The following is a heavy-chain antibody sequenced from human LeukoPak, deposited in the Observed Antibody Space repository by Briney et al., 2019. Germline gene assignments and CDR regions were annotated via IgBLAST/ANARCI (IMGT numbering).Heavy chain of an antibody. CDR1: GFTVSTFD. J-gene: IGHJ4*02. D-gene: IGHD1-1*01. V-gene: IGHV3-30*01. Sequence: GGSLRLSCAGSGFTVSTFDMHWVRQAPGKGLEWVATISFDGSKKYFAAALKGRFTISRDNAKNSLYLQMNSLRAEDTALYYCAKDPGLYTLEYFDYWGQGTLVTVSS. CDR2: ISFDGSKK. CDR3: AKDPGLYTLEYFDY.